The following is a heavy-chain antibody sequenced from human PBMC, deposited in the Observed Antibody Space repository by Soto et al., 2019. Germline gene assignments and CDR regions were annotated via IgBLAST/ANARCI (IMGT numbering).Heavy chain of an antibody. J-gene: IGHJ3*02. CDR2: TIPVFNTA. CDR1: GGTLSDHG. Sequence: QVQLEQSGAEVKKPGSSVKISCKASGGTLSDHGVSWLRQAPGQGLEWVGGTIPVFNTANYAPKFQGRVTIAADKTTTIAYMELDSLRSDDTAFYYCARGVYGSGNYYTGPSAFDIWGQGTLVIVSS. CDR3: ARGVYGSGNYYTGPSAFDI. D-gene: IGHD3-10*01. V-gene: IGHV1-69*06.